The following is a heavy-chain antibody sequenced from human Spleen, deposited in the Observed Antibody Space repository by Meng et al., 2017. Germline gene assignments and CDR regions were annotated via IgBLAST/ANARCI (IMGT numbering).Heavy chain of an antibody. V-gene: IGHV3-74*01. CDR2: INSDGSST. Sequence: GESLKISCAASGFTFDDYAMHWVRQAPGKGLEWVSRINSDGSSTRYADSVKGRFTISRDNAKNTMHLEMNSLRVEDTAVYYCASQSFGELFIDYWGQGTLVTVSS. J-gene: IGHJ4*02. D-gene: IGHD3-10*01. CDR3: ASQSFGELFIDY. CDR1: GFTFDDYA.